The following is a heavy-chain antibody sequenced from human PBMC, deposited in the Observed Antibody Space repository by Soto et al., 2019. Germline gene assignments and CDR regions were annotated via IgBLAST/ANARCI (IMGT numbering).Heavy chain of an antibody. CDR3: AKVLGSYDSSGYYPY. J-gene: IGHJ4*02. V-gene: IGHV3-23*01. Sequence: GGSLRLSCAASGFTFSSYAMSWVRQAPGKGLEWVSAISGSGGSTYYADSVKGRFTISRDNSKNTLYLQMNSLRAEDTAVYYCAKVLGSYDSSGYYPYWGQGTLVTVSS. CDR1: GFTFSSYA. CDR2: ISGSGGST. D-gene: IGHD3-22*01.